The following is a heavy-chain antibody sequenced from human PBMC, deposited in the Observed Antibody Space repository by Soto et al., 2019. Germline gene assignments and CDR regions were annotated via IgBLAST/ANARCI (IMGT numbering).Heavy chain of an antibody. Sequence: PSETLSLTCTVSGGSISSGGYYWSWIRQHPGKGLEWIGYIYYSGSTYYNPSLKSRVTISVDTSKDQFSLKLSSVTAADTAVYYCARAYPDWFDPWGQGTLVTVSS. V-gene: IGHV4-31*03. CDR3: ARAYPDWFDP. J-gene: IGHJ5*02. CDR1: GGSISSGGYY. CDR2: IYYSGST.